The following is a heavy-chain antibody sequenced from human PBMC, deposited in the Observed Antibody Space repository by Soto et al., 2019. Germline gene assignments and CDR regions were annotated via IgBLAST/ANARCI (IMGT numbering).Heavy chain of an antibody. CDR1: GYTFTTYG. CDR3: ARGPTDYYDNSGNYFLDY. Sequence: QVQLVQSGAEVKKPGASVKVSCKASGYTFTTYGMSWVRQAPGQGLDWMGWISTYNGNTKYAERLQGRVTMITDTTTSTAYMELRSLRSDDTAVYYCARGPTDYYDNSGNYFLDYWGQGTLVTVSS. CDR2: ISTYNGNT. D-gene: IGHD3-22*01. J-gene: IGHJ4*02. V-gene: IGHV1-18*01.